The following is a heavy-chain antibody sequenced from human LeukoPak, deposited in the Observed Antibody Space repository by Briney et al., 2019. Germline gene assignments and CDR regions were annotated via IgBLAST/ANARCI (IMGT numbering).Heavy chain of an antibody. CDR3: ARRGDSDY. D-gene: IGHD3-16*01. Sequence: GGSLRLSCAASGFTFSSYAMRWVRQAPGKGLEWVSAIGSGSGGTTIYADSVKGRFTISRDNAKNSLFLQMNSLRDEDTAVYYCARRGDSDYWGQGTLVTVSS. CDR2: IGSGSGGTT. J-gene: IGHJ4*02. V-gene: IGHV3-23*01. CDR1: GFTFSSYA.